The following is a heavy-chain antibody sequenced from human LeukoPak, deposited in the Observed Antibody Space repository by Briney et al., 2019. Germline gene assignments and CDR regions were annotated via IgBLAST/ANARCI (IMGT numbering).Heavy chain of an antibody. D-gene: IGHD3-3*01. J-gene: IGHJ3*02. V-gene: IGHV3-48*03. Sequence: GGSLRLSCAASGFTFSSYEMNWVRQAPGKGLEWVSYISSSGSTIYYADSVKGRFTISRDNSKNTLYLQMNSLRAEDTAVYYCAKDRPDFWSGYSDAFDIWGQGTMVTVSS. CDR3: AKDRPDFWSGYSDAFDI. CDR1: GFTFSSYE. CDR2: ISSSGSTI.